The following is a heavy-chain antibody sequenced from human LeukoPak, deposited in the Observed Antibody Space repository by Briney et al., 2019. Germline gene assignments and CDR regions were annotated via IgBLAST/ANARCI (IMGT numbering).Heavy chain of an antibody. CDR1: GGTFSSYA. Sequence: SVKVSCKASGGTFSSYAISWVRQAPGQGLEWMGRIIPILGIANYAQKFQGRVTVTADKSTSTAYMELSSLRSEDTAVYYCARAYVIVTPAASGGYYGMDVWGQGTTVTVSS. D-gene: IGHD3-22*01. J-gene: IGHJ6*02. CDR2: IIPILGIA. V-gene: IGHV1-69*04. CDR3: ARAYVIVTPAASGGYYGMDV.